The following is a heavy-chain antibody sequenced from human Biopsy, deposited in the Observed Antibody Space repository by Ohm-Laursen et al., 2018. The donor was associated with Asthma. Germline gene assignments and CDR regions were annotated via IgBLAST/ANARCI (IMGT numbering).Heavy chain of an antibody. CDR2: IKHDGTEK. D-gene: IGHD3-10*01. CDR1: GLSVSTKY. J-gene: IGHJ4*02. V-gene: IGHV3-7*01. Sequence: SLRLSCAASGLSVSTKYMSWVRQAPGKGLEWVANIKHDGTEKNHADSLKGRFTISRDNAKNSLYLQMNSLRAEDTAVYYCAKDERLYYGSDSKYMQPVPLGDWGQGTLVIVSA. CDR3: AKDERLYYGSDSKYMQPVPLGD.